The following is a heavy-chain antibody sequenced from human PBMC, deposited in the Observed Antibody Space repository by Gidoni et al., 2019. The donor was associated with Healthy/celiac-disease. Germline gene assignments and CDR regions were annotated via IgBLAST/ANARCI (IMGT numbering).Heavy chain of an antibody. V-gene: IGHV3-53*02. CDR2: IYSGGST. J-gene: IGHJ6*02. Sequence: EVQLVETGRGLIQPGGSLRLSCAASGLPVSSNYMSWVRQAPGKGLEWVSVIYSGGSTYYADSVKGRFTISRDNSKNTLYLQMNSLRAEDTAVYYCARAKGKYYYYGMDVWGQGTTVTVSS. CDR3: ARAKGKYYYYGMDV. CDR1: GLPVSSNY.